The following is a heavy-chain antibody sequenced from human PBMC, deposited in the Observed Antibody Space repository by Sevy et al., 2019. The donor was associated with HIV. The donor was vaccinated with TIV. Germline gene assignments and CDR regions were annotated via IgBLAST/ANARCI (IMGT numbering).Heavy chain of an antibody. CDR2: IKSKIDGATR. Sequence: GESLKISCAASGFTFSNAWMSWVRQAPGKGLEWVGRIKSKIDGATRDLAAPVKGRITISRDDSRNTLYLQMNSLKTGDTGVYYCATGLGKSDFDYWGQGTLVTVSS. CDR3: ATGLGKSDFDY. CDR1: GFTFSNAW. D-gene: IGHD3-9*01. J-gene: IGHJ4*02. V-gene: IGHV3-15*01.